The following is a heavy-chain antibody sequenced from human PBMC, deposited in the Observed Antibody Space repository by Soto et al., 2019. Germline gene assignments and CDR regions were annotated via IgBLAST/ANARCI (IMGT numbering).Heavy chain of an antibody. D-gene: IGHD3-22*01. J-gene: IGHJ6*02. CDR1: GFTVSSNY. Sequence: PGGSLRLSCAASGFTVSSNYMSWVRQAPGKGLEWVSVIYSGGSTYYADSVKGRFTISRDNSKNTLYLQMNSLRAEDTAVYYCAHSSGSYYYGMDVWGQGTTVTVSS. CDR2: IYSGGST. CDR3: AHSSGSYYYGMDV. V-gene: IGHV3-53*01.